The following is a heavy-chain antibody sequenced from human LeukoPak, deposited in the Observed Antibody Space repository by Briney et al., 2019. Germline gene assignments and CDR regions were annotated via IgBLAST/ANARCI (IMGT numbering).Heavy chain of an antibody. V-gene: IGHV3-53*01. CDR2: IYSGGNT. CDR1: GFTVSSNY. CDR3: ARGRPPFNFDY. J-gene: IGHJ4*02. Sequence: GGSLRLSCVASGFTVSSNYMSWVRQAPGKGLEWVSVIYSGGNTYYADSVKGRFTIFRDNSKNTLYLQMNNLRAEDTAVYYCARGRPPFNFDYWGQGTLVTVSS.